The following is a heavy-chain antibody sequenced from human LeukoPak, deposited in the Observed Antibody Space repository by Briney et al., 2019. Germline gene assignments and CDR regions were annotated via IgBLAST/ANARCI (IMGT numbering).Heavy chain of an antibody. V-gene: IGHV3-7*01. J-gene: IGHJ4*02. Sequence: GGSLRLSCAASGFTFSSYWMNWVRQAPGKGLEWVANIKQDGSEKYYVDSVKGRFIISRDNAKNSLYLQINSLRAEDTAVYYCARDHRGIYSPFDYWGQGTLVTVSS. CDR2: IKQDGSEK. CDR1: GFTFSSYW. D-gene: IGHD2-21*01. CDR3: ARDHRGIYSPFDY.